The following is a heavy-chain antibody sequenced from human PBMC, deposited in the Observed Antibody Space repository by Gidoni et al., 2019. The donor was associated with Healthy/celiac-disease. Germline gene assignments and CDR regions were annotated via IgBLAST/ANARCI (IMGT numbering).Heavy chain of an antibody. Sequence: QVQLVESGGGVVQPGRSLRLSCAASGFTFSSYGMHWVRQAPGKGLEWVAVIWYDGSNKYYADSVKGRFTISRDNSKNTLYLQMNSLRAEDTAVYYCARGRAVAGTLSFDYWGQGTLVTVSS. CDR3: ARGRAVAGTLSFDY. V-gene: IGHV3-33*01. J-gene: IGHJ4*02. CDR1: GFTFSSYG. CDR2: IWYDGSNK. D-gene: IGHD6-19*01.